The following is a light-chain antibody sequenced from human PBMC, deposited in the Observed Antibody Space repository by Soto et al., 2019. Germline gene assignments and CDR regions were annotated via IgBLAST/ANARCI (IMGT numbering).Light chain of an antibody. J-gene: IGLJ2*01. V-gene: IGLV2-14*03. CDR3: TSWTTSTTMI. Sequence: QSALTQPASVSGSPGQSITITCTGTRSDIGAYNFVSWYQQHPGEVPKLMLYDVSIRPSGVSNCFSGSKSGNTASLTISGLQAEDEADYYCTSWTTSTTMIFGGGTKLTVL. CDR1: RSDIGAYNF. CDR2: DVS.